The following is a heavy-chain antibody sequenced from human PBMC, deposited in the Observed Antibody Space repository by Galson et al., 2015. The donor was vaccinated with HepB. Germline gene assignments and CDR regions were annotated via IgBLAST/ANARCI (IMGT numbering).Heavy chain of an antibody. Sequence: SLRLSCAASGFTFSSYGMHWVRQAPGKGLEWVAVISYDGSNKYYADSVKGRFTISRDNSKNTLYLQMNSLRAEDTAVYYCAKEFEGPYSSSWYEGVDYWGQGTLVTVSS. D-gene: IGHD6-13*01. CDR3: AKEFEGPYSSSWYEGVDY. J-gene: IGHJ4*02. CDR1: GFTFSSYG. CDR2: ISYDGSNK. V-gene: IGHV3-30*18.